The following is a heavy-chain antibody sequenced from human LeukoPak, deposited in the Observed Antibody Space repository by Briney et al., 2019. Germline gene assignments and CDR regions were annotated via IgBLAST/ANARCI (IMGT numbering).Heavy chain of an antibody. CDR3: ARRCRDGYRAHMTYFDY. CDR1: GGSINNGGYY. J-gene: IGHJ4*02. D-gene: IGHD5-24*01. Sequence: SETLSLTCTVSGGSINNGGYYWSWIRQHPGKGLEWIGYIYYSGSSYYNPSLRSRVTISVDTSKNHFSLKLSSVTAADTAVYYCARRCRDGYRAHMTYFDYWGQGTLVTVSS. CDR2: IYYSGSS. V-gene: IGHV4-31*03.